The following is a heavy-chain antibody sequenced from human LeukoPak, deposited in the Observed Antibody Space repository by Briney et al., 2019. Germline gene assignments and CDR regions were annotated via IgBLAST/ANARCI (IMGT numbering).Heavy chain of an antibody. V-gene: IGHV3-9*01. CDR3: AKDIRAMVTKVDY. CDR2: ISWNSDSM. D-gene: IGHD5-18*01. Sequence: PGRSLRLSCAAYGFSFDDYAMHWVRQVPGKGLEWVSGISWNSDSMRYADSVKGRFTVSRDNAKNSLYLQMNSLRAEDTALYYCAKDIRAMVTKVDYWGQGTLVTVSS. CDR1: GFSFDDYA. J-gene: IGHJ4*02.